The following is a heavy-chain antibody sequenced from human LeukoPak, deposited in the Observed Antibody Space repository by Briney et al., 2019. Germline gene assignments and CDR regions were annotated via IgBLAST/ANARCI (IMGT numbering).Heavy chain of an antibody. Sequence: PSQTLSLTCTVPGGSISSYYWSWIRQPPGKGLEWIGYIYYSGSTNYNPSLKSRVTISVDTSKNQFSLKLSSVTAADTAVYYCARGQRFLEWLLQDYNWFDPWGQGTLVTVSS. D-gene: IGHD3-3*01. CDR2: IYYSGST. CDR1: GGSISSYY. J-gene: IGHJ5*02. CDR3: ARGQRFLEWLLQDYNWFDP. V-gene: IGHV4-59*01.